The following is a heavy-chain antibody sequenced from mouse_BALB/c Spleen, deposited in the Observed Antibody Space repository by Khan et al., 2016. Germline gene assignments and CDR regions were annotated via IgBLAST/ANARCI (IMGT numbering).Heavy chain of an antibody. CDR1: GYTFTSYW. CDR2: INPSTGYT. V-gene: IGHV1-7*01. D-gene: IGHD1-1*01. J-gene: IGHJ4*01. Sequence: QIQLVQSGAELAKPGASVKMSCKASGYTFTSYWMHWVKQRPGQGLEWIGYINPSTGYTEYNQKFKDKATLTADKSSSTAYMQLSSLTSEDSAVYYCAYYYGSSYYWGQGTSATVSS. CDR3: AYYYGSSYY.